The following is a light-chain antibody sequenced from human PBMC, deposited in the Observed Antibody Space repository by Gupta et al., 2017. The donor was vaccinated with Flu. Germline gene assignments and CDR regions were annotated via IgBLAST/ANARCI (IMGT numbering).Light chain of an antibody. Sequence: DIQMTQSPSSLSASVGDRVTITCWTSQSIASDLNWYQQKPGKAPKLLIYGASSLESGVPSRFSGSGSGTEFTLTISRLQPEDVATYYCQQRHSTPLTFGQGTXVEI. CDR2: GAS. J-gene: IGKJ1*01. CDR1: QSIASD. V-gene: IGKV1-39*01. CDR3: QQRHSTPLT.